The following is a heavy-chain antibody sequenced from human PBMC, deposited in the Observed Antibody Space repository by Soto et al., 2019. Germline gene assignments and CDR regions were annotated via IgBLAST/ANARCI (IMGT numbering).Heavy chain of an antibody. CDR3: AKGGADKHYYYGMDV. D-gene: IGHD1-26*01. Sequence: VQLVESGGGVVQPGRSLRLSCAASGFTFSSYGMHWVRQAPGKGLEWVSAISGSGGSTYYADSVKGRFTISRDNSKNTLYLQMNSLRAEDTAVYYCAKGGADKHYYYGMDVWGQGTTVTVSS. V-gene: IGHV3-23*04. CDR2: ISGSGGST. J-gene: IGHJ6*02. CDR1: GFTFSSYG.